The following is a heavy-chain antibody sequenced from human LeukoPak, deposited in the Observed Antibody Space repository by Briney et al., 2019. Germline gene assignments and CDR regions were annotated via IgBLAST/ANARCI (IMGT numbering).Heavy chain of an antibody. Sequence: ASVKVSCKASGYTFTSYGISWVRQAPGQGLEWMGWISAYNGNTNYAQKRQGRVTMSTDTSTSTAYMELRSLRSDDTAVYYCAGDMRASAIVVVTTSLNAFDIWGQGTMVTVSS. CDR1: GYTFTSYG. D-gene: IGHD3-22*01. CDR2: ISAYNGNT. V-gene: IGHV1-18*01. J-gene: IGHJ3*02. CDR3: AGDMRASAIVVVTTSLNAFDI.